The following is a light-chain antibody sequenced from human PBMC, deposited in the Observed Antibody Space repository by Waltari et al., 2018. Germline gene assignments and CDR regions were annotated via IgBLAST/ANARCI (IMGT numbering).Light chain of an antibody. V-gene: IGLV2-8*01. CDR2: EVI. J-gene: IGLJ2*01. CDR3: SSYADNNNVI. Sequence: QSALTQPPSASGSPGQSVTIPCTGTSNDAGHFYYVSWCQQHPGKVPILMIYEVIKPASGVPGRFARAEYCHTAFRPVSGLQAEEEADYCCSSYADNNNVIFGGVTKLTV. CDR1: SNDAGHFYY.